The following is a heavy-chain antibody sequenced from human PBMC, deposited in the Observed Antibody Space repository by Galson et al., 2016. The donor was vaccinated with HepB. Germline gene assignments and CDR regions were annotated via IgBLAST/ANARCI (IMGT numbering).Heavy chain of an antibody. J-gene: IGHJ3*02. Sequence: SLRLSCAVSGFTFSSYWMHWVRQAPGKGLVWVSRIHIDGSSTNYADSVKGRFTISRDNTKNTLYLQMDSLRAEDTAVYYCARESNPYAYNGIWRSYFFALDMWGQGTMVTVS. CDR3: ARESNPYAYNGIWRSYFFALDM. CDR1: GFTFSSYW. D-gene: IGHD3-16*01. V-gene: IGHV3-74*01. CDR2: IHIDGSST.